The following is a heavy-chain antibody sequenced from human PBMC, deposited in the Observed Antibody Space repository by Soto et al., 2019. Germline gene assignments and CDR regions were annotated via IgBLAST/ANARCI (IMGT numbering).Heavy chain of an antibody. Sequence: GGSLRLSCAASGFTFSSYAMSWVRQAPGKGLEWVSAISGSGGSTYYADSVKGRFTISRDNSKNTLYLQMNSLRAEDTAVYYCAGLTLFGEALPNDFDYWGQGTLVTVSS. CDR3: AGLTLFGEALPNDFDY. CDR2: ISGSGGST. J-gene: IGHJ4*02. V-gene: IGHV3-23*01. CDR1: GFTFSSYA. D-gene: IGHD3-16*01.